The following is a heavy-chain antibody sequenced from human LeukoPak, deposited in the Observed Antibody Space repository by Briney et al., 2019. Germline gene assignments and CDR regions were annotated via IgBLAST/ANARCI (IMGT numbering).Heavy chain of an antibody. J-gene: IGHJ3*02. V-gene: IGHV3-33*01. CDR3: ARDYYDSSGYRADAFDI. CDR2: IWYDGTNK. D-gene: IGHD3-22*01. CDR1: GFTFSSYG. Sequence: PGGSLRLXCAASGFTFSSYGMHWVRQAPGKGLEWVAVIWYDGTNKYCADSVKGRFTISRDNSKNTLYLQMNSLRAEDTAVYYCARDYYDSSGYRADAFDIWGQGTMVIVSS.